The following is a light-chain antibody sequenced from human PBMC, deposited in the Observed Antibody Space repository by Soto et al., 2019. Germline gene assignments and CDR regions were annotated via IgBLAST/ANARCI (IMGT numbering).Light chain of an antibody. Sequence: DIQMTQSPSSLSASVGDRVTITCQASQDISNYLNWYHQKPGKAPMLLISDASNLETGVPSRFSGSGSGTDFTVTISSLQPEDIATYFCQQCDDLPLTFGGATKVEI. V-gene: IGKV1-33*01. CDR3: QQCDDLPLT. J-gene: IGKJ4*01. CDR2: DAS. CDR1: QDISNY.